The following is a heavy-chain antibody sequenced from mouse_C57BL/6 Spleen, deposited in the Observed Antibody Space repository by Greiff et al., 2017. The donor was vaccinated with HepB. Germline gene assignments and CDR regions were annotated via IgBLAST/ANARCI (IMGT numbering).Heavy chain of an antibody. Sequence: DVKLVESGGGLVKPGGSLKLSCAASGFTFSSYTMSWVRQTPEKRLEWVATISGGGGNTYYPDSVKGRFTISRDNAKNTLYLQMSSLRSEDTALYYCARQGGYYPYFDYWGQGTTLTVSS. CDR1: GFTFSSYT. V-gene: IGHV5-9*01. D-gene: IGHD2-3*01. J-gene: IGHJ2*01. CDR3: ARQGGYYPYFDY. CDR2: ISGGGGNT.